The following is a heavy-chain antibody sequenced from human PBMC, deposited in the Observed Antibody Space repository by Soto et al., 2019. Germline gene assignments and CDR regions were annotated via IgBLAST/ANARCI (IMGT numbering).Heavy chain of an antibody. D-gene: IGHD6-19*01. CDR2: INAGNGNT. V-gene: IGHV1-3*05. J-gene: IGHJ6*02. Sequence: QVQLVQSGAEEKKPGASVKVSCKASGYTFTSYAMHWVRQAPGQRLEWMGWINAGNGNTKYSQKFQGRVTITRDTSASTAYMELSSLRSEDTAVYYCARVVAVAGKGLGMDVWGQGTTVTVSS. CDR3: ARVVAVAGKGLGMDV. CDR1: GYTFTSYA.